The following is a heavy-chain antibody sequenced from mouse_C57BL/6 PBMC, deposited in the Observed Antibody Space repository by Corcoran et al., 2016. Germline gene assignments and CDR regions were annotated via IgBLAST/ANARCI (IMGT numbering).Heavy chain of an antibody. CDR2: ISYDGSN. CDR1: GYSITSGYY. V-gene: IGHV3-6*01. D-gene: IGHD6-2*01. CDR3: ARLLWGYFDY. J-gene: IGHJ2*01. Sequence: DVQLQESGPGLVKPSQSLSLTCSVTGYSITSGYYWNWIRQFPGNKLEWMGYISYDGSNNYNPSLKNRISITRDTSKNQFFLKLNSVTTEDTATYYCARLLWGYFDYWGQGTTLTVSS.